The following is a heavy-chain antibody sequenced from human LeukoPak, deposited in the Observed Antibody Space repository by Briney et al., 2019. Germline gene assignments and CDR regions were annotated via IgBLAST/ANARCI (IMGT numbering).Heavy chain of an antibody. V-gene: IGHV1-8*01. Sequence: ASVKVSCKASGYTVTSYDINWVRQAAGQGLEWMGWMNPNSGNTGYAQKFQGRVTMTRRSSISTAYMELSSLRSEDTAVYFCARVSLGXCSGDXCYFHDYWGXGTXVXVSS. CDR3: ARVSLGXCSGDXCYFHDY. CDR1: GYTVTSYD. D-gene: IGHD2-15*01. CDR2: MNPNSGNT. J-gene: IGHJ4*01.